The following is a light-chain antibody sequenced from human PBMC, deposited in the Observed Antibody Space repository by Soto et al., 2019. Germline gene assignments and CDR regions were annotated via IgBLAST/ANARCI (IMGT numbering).Light chain of an antibody. CDR2: DAS. V-gene: IGKV3-20*01. J-gene: IGKJ1*01. Sequence: EIVLTQSPGTLSLSPGERATLSCRASQSVSRSDLAWYQQKPGQAPRLLIYDASIRATGIPDRFSGSGSGTDFTLTISRLEPEDFAVYYCQPYGSSPWTFGQGTKVEIK. CDR3: QPYGSSPWT. CDR1: QSVSRSD.